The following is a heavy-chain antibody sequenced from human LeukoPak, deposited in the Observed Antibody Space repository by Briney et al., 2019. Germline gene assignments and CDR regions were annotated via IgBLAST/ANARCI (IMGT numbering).Heavy chain of an antibody. D-gene: IGHD3-3*01. CDR3: AKDHTFWSGYSLSYYFDY. CDR1: GFTFSSYG. CDR2: IRCDGSNK. Sequence: GGSLRLSCAASGFTFSSYGMHWVRQAPGKGLEWVAFIRCDGSNKYYADSVKGRFTISRDNSKNTLYLQMNSLRAEDTAVYCCAKDHTFWSGYSLSYYFDYWGQGTLVTVSS. J-gene: IGHJ4*02. V-gene: IGHV3-30*02.